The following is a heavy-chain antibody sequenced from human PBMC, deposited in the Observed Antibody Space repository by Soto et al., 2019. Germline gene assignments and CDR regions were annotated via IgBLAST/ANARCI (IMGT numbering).Heavy chain of an antibody. CDR1: GGSFSGYY. D-gene: IGHD5-12*01. V-gene: IGHV4-34*01. Sequence: QVQLQQWGAGLLKPSETLSLTCAVYGGSFSGYYWSWIRQPPGKGLEWIGEINHSGSTNYNPSLKSXDTXSXVTSKNQFSLKLSSVTAADTAVYYCASKDSGYEYDYWGQGTLVTVSS. CDR2: INHSGST. J-gene: IGHJ4*02. CDR3: ASKDSGYEYDY.